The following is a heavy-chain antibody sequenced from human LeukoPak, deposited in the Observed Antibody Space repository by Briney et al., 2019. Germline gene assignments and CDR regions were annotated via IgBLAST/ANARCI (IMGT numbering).Heavy chain of an antibody. V-gene: IGHV4-59*01. CDR2: IYYSGSI. D-gene: IGHD3-10*01. Sequence: SETLSLTCTVSGVSISSYYWSLIRQPPGKGLNWIGDIYYSGSINYKPSLKSRVTISVDTSKNQVSLKLSSVTAADTAVYYCARGGYYGSGNDFRFDPWGQGTLVTVSS. J-gene: IGHJ5*02. CDR1: GVSISSYY. CDR3: ARGGYYGSGNDFRFDP.